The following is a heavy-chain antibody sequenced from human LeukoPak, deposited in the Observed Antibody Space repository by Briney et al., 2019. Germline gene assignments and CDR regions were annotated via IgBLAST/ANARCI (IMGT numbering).Heavy chain of an antibody. V-gene: IGHV1-2*06. CDR1: GYTFTGYY. Sequence: GASVKVSCKASGYTFTGYYMHWMRQAPGQGLEWMGRINPNSGGTNYAQKFQGRVTMTRDTPISTAYMELSRLRSDDTAVYYCARSREIVVVTAIFDYWGQGTLVTVSS. CDR3: ARSREIVVVTAIFDY. D-gene: IGHD2-21*02. J-gene: IGHJ4*02. CDR2: INPNSGGT.